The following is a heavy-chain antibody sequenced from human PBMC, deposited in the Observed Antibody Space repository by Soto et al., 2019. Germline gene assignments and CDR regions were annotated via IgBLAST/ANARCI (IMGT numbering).Heavy chain of an antibody. CDR3: ARRYGGVFAY. CDR2: IYYSGST. Sequence: RIRQPPGEGLEWIGYIYYSGSTNYNPSLKSRVTISVDTSKNQFSLKLSSVTAADTAVYYCARRYGGVFAYLRHRTLVTVSS. V-gene: IGHV4-61*07. D-gene: IGHD3-16*01. J-gene: IGHJ4*01.